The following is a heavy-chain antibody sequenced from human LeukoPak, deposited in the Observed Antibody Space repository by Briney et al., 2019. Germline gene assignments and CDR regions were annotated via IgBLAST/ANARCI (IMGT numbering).Heavy chain of an antibody. CDR1: GGSISSYY. D-gene: IGHD1-1*01. Sequence: SETLSLTCTVSGGSISSYYWSWIRQPPGKGLEWMGDIYYSGSTNYNPYLKSRVTISVDTSKNQFSLKLSSVTAADTAVYYCARASRLWNDPGMDVWGQGTTVTVSS. CDR2: IYYSGST. V-gene: IGHV4-59*01. J-gene: IGHJ6*02. CDR3: ARASRLWNDPGMDV.